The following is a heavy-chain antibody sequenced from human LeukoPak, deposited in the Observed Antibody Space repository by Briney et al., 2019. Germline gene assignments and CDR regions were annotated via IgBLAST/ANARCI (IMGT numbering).Heavy chain of an antibody. CDR3: ARGLGYCSSTSCDPSSDY. CDR2: INSDGSST. CDR1: GFTFSSYW. J-gene: IGHJ4*02. D-gene: IGHD2-2*01. V-gene: IGHV3-74*01. Sequence: GGSLRLSCAASGFTFSSYWMHWVRQAPGKRLVWVSRINSDGSSTSYADSVKGRFTISRDNAKNTLYLQMNSLRAEDTAVYYCARGLGYCSSTSCDPSSDYWGQGTLVTVSS.